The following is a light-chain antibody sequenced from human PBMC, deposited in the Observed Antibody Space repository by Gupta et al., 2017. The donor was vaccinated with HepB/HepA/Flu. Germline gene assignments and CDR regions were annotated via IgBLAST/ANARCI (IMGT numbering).Light chain of an antibody. CDR2: WAS. Sequence: DIVMTQSPDSLAVSLGERATINCKSRQNVLYSNNKDFVAWYQQKPGHPPKLLISWASTRESGVPDRFSGSGSGTDFTLTISSLQAEDVAVYYCQQYYDTPITFGQGTRLEIK. V-gene: IGKV4-1*01. J-gene: IGKJ5*01. CDR1: QNVLYSNNKDF. CDR3: QQYYDTPIT.